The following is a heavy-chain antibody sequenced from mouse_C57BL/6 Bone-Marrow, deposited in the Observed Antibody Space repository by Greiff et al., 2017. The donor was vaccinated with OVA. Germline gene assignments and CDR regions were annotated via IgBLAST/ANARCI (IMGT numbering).Heavy chain of an antibody. CDR1: GYTFTSYW. J-gene: IGHJ2*01. CDR2: IDPSDSYT. V-gene: IGHV1-50*01. Sequence: VQLQQPGAELVKPGASVKLSCKASGYTFTSYWMQWVKQRPGQGLEWIGVIDPSDSYTNYNQKFKGKATLTVDTSSSTAYMQLSSLTSEDSAVYYCARAYYSNYFDYWGQGTTLTVSS. D-gene: IGHD2-5*01. CDR3: ARAYYSNYFDY.